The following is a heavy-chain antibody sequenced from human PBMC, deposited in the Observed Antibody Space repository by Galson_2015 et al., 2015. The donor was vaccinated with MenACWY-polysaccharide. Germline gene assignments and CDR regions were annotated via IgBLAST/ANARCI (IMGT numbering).Heavy chain of an antibody. CDR3: AKVGPRSSWTMGLDY. Sequence: SLRLSCAASGFTFTSYAMSWVRQAPGKGLEWVSAIRSSGTNTYYADSVKGRFTISRDNSKNTLYLQMNNLRAEDTAVYYCAKVGPRSSWTMGLDYWGQGTLVTVSS. J-gene: IGHJ4*02. V-gene: IGHV3-23*01. CDR2: IRSSGTNT. CDR1: GFTFTSYA. D-gene: IGHD6-13*01.